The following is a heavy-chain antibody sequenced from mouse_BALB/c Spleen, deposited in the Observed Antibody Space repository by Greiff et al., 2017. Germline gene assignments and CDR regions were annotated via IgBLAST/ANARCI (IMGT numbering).Heavy chain of an antibody. D-gene: IGHD2-14*01. CDR1: GYSITSDYA. CDR2: ISYSGST. CDR3: ASVYYRYDYYYAMDY. J-gene: IGHJ4*01. V-gene: IGHV3-2*02. Sequence: DVKLQESGPGLVKPSQSLSLTCTVTGYSITSDYAWNWIRQFPGNKLEWMGYISYSGSTSYNPSLKSRISITRDTSKNQFFLQLNSVTTEDTATYYCASVYYRYDYYYAMDYWGQGTSVTVSS.